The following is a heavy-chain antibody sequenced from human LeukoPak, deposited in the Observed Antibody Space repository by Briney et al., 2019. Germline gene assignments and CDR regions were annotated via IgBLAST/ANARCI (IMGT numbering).Heavy chain of an antibody. D-gene: IGHD2-15*01. Sequence: GGSLRLSCAASGFTFSSYWMHWVRQAPGKGLLWVSHINSDGTTTSYADSVKGRFTISRDNAKNTLYLQMNSLRAEDTAVYYCASRWSGESWGQGTLVAVSS. CDR2: INSDGTTT. CDR3: ASRWSGES. V-gene: IGHV3-74*01. CDR1: GFTFSSYW. J-gene: IGHJ5*02.